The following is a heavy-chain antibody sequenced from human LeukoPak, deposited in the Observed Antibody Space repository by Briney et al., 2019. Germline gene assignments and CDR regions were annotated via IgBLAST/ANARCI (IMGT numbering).Heavy chain of an antibody. V-gene: IGHV4-59*01. CDR1: GGSISSYY. D-gene: IGHD3-10*01. J-gene: IGHJ4*02. Sequence: SETLSLTCTVSGGSISSYYWSWIRQPPGKGLEWIGYIYYSRSTNYNPSLKSRVTISVDTSKNQFSLKMSSVTAADTAVYYCARDEDYYGSGSYNYWGQGTLVTVSS. CDR2: IYYSRST. CDR3: ARDEDYYGSGSYNY.